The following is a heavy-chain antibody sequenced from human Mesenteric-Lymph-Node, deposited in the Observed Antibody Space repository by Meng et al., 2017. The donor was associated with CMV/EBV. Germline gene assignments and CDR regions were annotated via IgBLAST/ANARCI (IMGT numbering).Heavy chain of an antibody. Sequence: ASVKVSCKASGYTFTSYGISWVRQAPGQGLEWMGWITVYNGNTNYEQKLQGRVTMTTDTSTNTAYMELRSLTLDDTAVYYCASGEPGTRREGYDYFYYYGMDVWGQGTTVTVSS. J-gene: IGHJ6*02. D-gene: IGHD5-24*01. V-gene: IGHV1-18*01. CDR1: GYTFTSYG. CDR3: ASGEPGTRREGYDYFYYYGMDV. CDR2: ITVYNGNT.